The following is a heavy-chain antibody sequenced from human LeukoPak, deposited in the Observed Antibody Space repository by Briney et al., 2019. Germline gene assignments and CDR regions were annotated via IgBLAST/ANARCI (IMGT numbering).Heavy chain of an antibody. V-gene: IGHV4-38-2*02. J-gene: IGHJ4*02. CDR2: IHRSGST. CDR1: GYSISIDYY. CDR3: AGTSSGYYSTDY. D-gene: IGHD5-12*01. Sequence: KPSETLSLTCTVSGYSISIDYYWGWIRQSPGKGVEGIGSIHRSGSTYYNPSLKSRVTISGHTSKSQVSLRLTSVTAADTAVYYCAGTSSGYYSTDYWGQGTLVTVSS.